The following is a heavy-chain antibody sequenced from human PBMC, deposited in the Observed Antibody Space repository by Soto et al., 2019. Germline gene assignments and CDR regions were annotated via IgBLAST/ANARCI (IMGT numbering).Heavy chain of an antibody. CDR3: ASGYTVCVTCRSEPIGGLH. CDR2: ISKTATIT. V-gene: IGHV3-11*01. CDR1: GFTFSDYY. D-gene: IGHD5-12*01. J-gene: IGHJ4*02. Sequence: GGSLRLSCAASGFTFSDYYMSWIRQAPGKGLEWDAYISKTATITYYADSVKGRSTVSRDNAKNSLYLEINSLTVEDTAIYYCASGYTVCVTCRSEPIGGLHWGQGTLVTVSS.